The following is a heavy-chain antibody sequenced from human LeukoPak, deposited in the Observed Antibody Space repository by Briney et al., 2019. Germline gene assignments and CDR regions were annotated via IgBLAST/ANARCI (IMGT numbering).Heavy chain of an antibody. CDR3: SRLVFGDIFGAFDI. V-gene: IGHV3-66*01. CDR2: ICSGGST. J-gene: IGHJ3*02. D-gene: IGHD3-9*01. CDR1: GFTVNSNY. Sequence: GGSLRVSCAASGFTVNSNYMSWVRQAQGKGLEWVSVICSGGSTYYADSVKARFTISRDNTKNTVYLQMNNVRTEDTAVYYCSRLVFGDIFGAFDIWGQGTMVTVSS.